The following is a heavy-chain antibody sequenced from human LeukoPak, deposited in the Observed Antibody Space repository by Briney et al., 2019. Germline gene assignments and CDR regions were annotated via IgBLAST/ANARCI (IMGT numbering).Heavy chain of an antibody. CDR2: ISGSGGST. Sequence: GGSLRLSCAASGFTFSSYAMSWVRQAPGKGLEWVSAISGSGGSTYYADSVKGRFTIPRDNSKNTLYLQMNSLRAEDTAVYYCAKGGTNYYDSSGPLDWGQGTLVTVSS. CDR3: AKGGTNYYDSSGPLD. CDR1: GFTFSSYA. V-gene: IGHV3-23*01. D-gene: IGHD3-22*01. J-gene: IGHJ4*02.